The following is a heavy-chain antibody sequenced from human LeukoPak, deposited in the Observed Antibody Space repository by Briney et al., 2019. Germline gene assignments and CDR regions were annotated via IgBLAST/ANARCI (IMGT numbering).Heavy chain of an antibody. CDR1: GVSISNSY. V-gene: IGHV4-59*01. Sequence: PSETLSLTRCVSGVSISNSYWIWLRQPPGKGLEWIGYIYYSGSTKYNSSLKSRVTISVQTSNNQFSLKLSSVTAADTAVYYCASSSSIPTGPTFDYCGRGTLVTVSS. J-gene: IGHJ4*02. CDR2: IYYSGST. CDR3: ASSSSIPTGPTFDY. D-gene: IGHD3-3*02.